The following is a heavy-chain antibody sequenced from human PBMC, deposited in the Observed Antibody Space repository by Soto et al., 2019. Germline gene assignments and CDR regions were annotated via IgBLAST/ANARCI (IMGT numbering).Heavy chain of an antibody. CDR1: GGPVSSGNYY. J-gene: IGHJ5*02. D-gene: IGHD3-22*01. CDR3: AGMHVTTTNCLDP. CDR2: IYYTGRT. Sequence: SQTLSLTFTVCGGPVSSGNYYWSCIREPPWKGLDWIVYIYYTGRTNHNPSLQSRVTMSLATSKNQLSLKLDSVTAPDTAIYYCAGMHVTTTNCLDPWGQGTLVTV. V-gene: IGHV4-61*01.